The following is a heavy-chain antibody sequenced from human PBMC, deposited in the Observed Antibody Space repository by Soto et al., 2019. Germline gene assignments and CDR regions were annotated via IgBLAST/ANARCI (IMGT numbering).Heavy chain of an antibody. V-gene: IGHV1-45*02. Sequence: QMQLLQSGAEVKKTGASVKISCKTYGWIFSFKYLHWVRQAPGQGLEWLEWITPYNGNVKYAQHVLDRISLTRDNSVTPLVLELRNLRSEDTGLYYCSRSATSGDQHFIDSWGQGTLVTFSS. CDR1: GWIFSFKY. CDR3: SRSATSGDQHFIDS. J-gene: IGHJ4*02. CDR2: ITPYNGNV. D-gene: IGHD7-27*01.